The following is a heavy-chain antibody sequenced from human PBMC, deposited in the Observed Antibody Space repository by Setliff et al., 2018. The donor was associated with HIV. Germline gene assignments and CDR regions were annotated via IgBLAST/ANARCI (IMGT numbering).Heavy chain of an antibody. CDR1: DFDISSNY. Sequence: GGSLRLSCAASDFDISSNYMRWIRQAPGKGLECVSVMYKDGSTFYADSVKGRFTTSRGNSNNVLFLQMNSLRAEDTALYYCAAGHYGAWGQGIMVTVSS. CDR2: MYKDGST. CDR3: AAGHYGA. V-gene: IGHV3-53*01. D-gene: IGHD4-17*01. J-gene: IGHJ4*02.